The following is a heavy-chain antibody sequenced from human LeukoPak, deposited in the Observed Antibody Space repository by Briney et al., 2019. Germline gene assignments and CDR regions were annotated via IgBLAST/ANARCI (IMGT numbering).Heavy chain of an antibody. CDR2: ISYDGSNK. Sequence: GRSLRLSCAASGFTFSRHSMHWVRQAPGKGLEWVAVISYDGSNKYYADSVKGRFTISRDNSKNTLYLQMNSLRAEDAAVYYCARDRGRVKYYFDYWGQGTLVTVSS. V-gene: IGHV3-30*01. J-gene: IGHJ4*02. D-gene: IGHD3-10*01. CDR1: GFTFSRHS. CDR3: ARDRGRVKYYFDY.